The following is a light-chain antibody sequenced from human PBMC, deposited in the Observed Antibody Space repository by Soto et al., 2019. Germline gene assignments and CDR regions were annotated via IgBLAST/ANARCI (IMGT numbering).Light chain of an antibody. J-gene: IGLJ1*01. CDR2: EVS. V-gene: IGLV2-8*01. CDR1: SSDVVAYNY. CDR3: TSYAGTYSFFYV. Sequence: QSVLTQPPSASGSPGQSVTISCTGTSSDVVAYNYVSWYQQLPGKAPKLIIYEVSKRPSGVPDRFSGSKSGNTASLTVSGLQAEDEADYYCTSYAGTYSFFYVVGAGTKVPVL.